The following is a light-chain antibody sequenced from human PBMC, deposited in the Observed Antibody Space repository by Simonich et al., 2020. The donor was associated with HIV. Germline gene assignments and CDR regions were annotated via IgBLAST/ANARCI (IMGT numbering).Light chain of an antibody. V-gene: IGLV2-11*01. Sequence: QSALTQPASVSGSPGQSITISCTGTSSDVGGYNYVSWYQHHPGKAPKLMIFDVNKRPSGVPDRFSGSKSGNTASLTISGLQAEDEADYFCCSSAGTYPWVFGGGTKLTVL. CDR2: DVN. CDR3: CSSAGTYPWV. J-gene: IGLJ3*02. CDR1: SSDVGGYNY.